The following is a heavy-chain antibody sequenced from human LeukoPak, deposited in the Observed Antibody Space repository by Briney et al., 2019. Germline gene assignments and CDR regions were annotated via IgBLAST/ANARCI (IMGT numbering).Heavy chain of an antibody. J-gene: IGHJ4*02. CDR2: IWYDGSNK. V-gene: IGHV3-33*01. CDR1: GFTFSSYG. D-gene: IGHD1-1*01. Sequence: GRSLRLSCAASGFTFSSYGMHWVRQAPGKGLEWVAVIWYDGSNKYYADSVKGRFTISRDNSKNTLYLQMNSLRAEDTAAYYCARETTLYYFDYWGQGTLVTVSS. CDR3: ARETTLYYFDY.